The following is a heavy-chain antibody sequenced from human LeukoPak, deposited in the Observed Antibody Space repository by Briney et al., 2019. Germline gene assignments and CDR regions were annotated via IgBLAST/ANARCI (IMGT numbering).Heavy chain of an antibody. D-gene: IGHD3-10*01. CDR3: LRDKAGSFYGSGGYHFYYNGMDV. CDR2: IAASGTT. CDR1: GFTFSSYS. Sequence: GSLRLSCEASGFTFSSYSMSWIRQPPGKGLEFIGYIAASGTTKHNPSLKSRVTLSMDTSKNQFSLKLRSVTAADTAIYYCLRDKAGSFYGSGGYHFYYNGMDVWGQGTAVTVSS. J-gene: IGHJ6*02. V-gene: IGHV4-4*08.